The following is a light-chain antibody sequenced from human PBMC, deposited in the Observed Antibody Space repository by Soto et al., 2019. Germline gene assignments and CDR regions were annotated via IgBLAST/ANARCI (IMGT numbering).Light chain of an antibody. CDR1: QSISSW. Sequence: DIQMTQSPSTLSASVGDRVTITCRASQSISSWLAWYQQKPGKAPKLLIYDASSLESGVPSRFSGSGSGTDFTPTISSLQPDDFAASYCQQYDSYSFTFGPGTKVDIK. V-gene: IGKV1-5*01. J-gene: IGKJ3*01. CDR3: QQYDSYSFT. CDR2: DAS.